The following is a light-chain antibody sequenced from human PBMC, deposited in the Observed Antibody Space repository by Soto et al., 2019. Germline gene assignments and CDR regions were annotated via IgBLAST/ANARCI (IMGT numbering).Light chain of an antibody. CDR3: QQYSSSPS. J-gene: IGKJ5*01. V-gene: IGKV3-11*01. CDR2: GAS. CDR1: QSVSSN. Sequence: EIVLTQPPPTLSLSPGERASLSCRASQSVSSNLAWYQQKPGQAPRLLIYGASTRATGIPARFSGSGSGTDFTLTISSLEPEDFAVYYCQQYSSSPSFGQGTRL.